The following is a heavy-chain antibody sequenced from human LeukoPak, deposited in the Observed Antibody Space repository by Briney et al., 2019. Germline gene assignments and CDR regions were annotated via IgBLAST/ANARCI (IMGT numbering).Heavy chain of an antibody. V-gene: IGHV3-48*03. J-gene: IGHJ4*02. Sequence: GGSLRLSCATSGFSFSRYEMNWVRQAPGKGLEWVAYIDSRSSTIYYADSMKGRFTISRDNAKNSLYLQMNSLRVEDTAVYYCASRIVGTPDYFDYWGQGTLVTVSS. CDR3: ASRIVGTPDYFDY. CDR1: GFSFSRYE. D-gene: IGHD1-26*01. CDR2: IDSRSSTI.